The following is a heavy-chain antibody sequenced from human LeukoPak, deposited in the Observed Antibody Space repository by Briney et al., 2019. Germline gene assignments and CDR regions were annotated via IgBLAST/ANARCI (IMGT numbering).Heavy chain of an antibody. Sequence: SETLSLTCSVSGDSIIGYYWGWIRQPPGKGLEWIGNIYYTGNTYYNSSLKSRVTISLDTSKNQFSLKAISMTAADTAAYYCTKSDGYGLIRICGRGTMVTVSS. CDR3: TKSDGYGLIRI. CDR1: GDSIIGYY. CDR2: IYYTGNT. V-gene: IGHV4-39*07. J-gene: IGHJ3*02. D-gene: IGHD3-10*01.